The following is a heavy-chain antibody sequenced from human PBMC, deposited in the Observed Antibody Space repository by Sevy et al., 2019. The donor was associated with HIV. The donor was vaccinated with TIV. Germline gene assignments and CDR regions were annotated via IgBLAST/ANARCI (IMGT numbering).Heavy chain of an antibody. CDR1: GFSLSTSGVG. Sequence: SGPTLVNPTQTLTLTCTFSGFSLSTSGVGVGWIRQPPGKALEWLALIYWNDDKRYSPSLKSRLTITKDTSKNQVVLTMTNMDPVDTATYYRAHLTWYYDFWSGYYTGQYFDYWGQGTLVTVSS. J-gene: IGHJ4*02. CDR2: IYWNDDK. V-gene: IGHV2-5*01. D-gene: IGHD3-3*01. CDR3: AHLTWYYDFWSGYYTGQYFDY.